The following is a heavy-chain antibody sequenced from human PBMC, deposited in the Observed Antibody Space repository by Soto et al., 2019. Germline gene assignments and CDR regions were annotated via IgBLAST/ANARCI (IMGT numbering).Heavy chain of an antibody. V-gene: IGHV3-30-3*01. CDR1: GFTFSSYA. CDR2: ISYDGSNK. J-gene: IGHJ6*02. CDR3: AREGLRFLAYYGMDV. Sequence: PGGSLRLSCAASGFTFSSYAMHWVRQAPGEGLEWVAVISYDGSNKYYADSVKGRFTISRDNSKNTLYLQMNSLRAEDTAVYYCAREGLRFLAYYGMDVWGQGTTVTVSS. D-gene: IGHD3-3*01.